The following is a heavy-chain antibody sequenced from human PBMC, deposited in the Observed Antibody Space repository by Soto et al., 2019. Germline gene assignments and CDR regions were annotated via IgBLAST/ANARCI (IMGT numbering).Heavy chain of an antibody. D-gene: IGHD1-26*01. J-gene: IGHJ4*02. CDR1: GGSISSYY. CDR2: IYYGGST. CDR3: ARDGSYYDSEYFDY. V-gene: IGHV4-59*01. Sequence: PSETLSLTCTVSGGSISSYYWSWIRQPPGKGLEWIGYIYYGGSTNYNPSLKSRVTISVDTSKNQFSLKLSSVTAADTAVYYCARDGSYYDSEYFDYWGQGTLVTVS.